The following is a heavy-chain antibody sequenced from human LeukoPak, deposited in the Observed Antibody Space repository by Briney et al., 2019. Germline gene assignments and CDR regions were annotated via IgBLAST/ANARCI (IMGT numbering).Heavy chain of an antibody. J-gene: IGHJ5*02. D-gene: IGHD1-14*01. V-gene: IGHV4-61*08. CDR2: IYTSGST. CDR1: GGSISSGGYS. CDR3: ARAGGVYWFDP. Sequence: SETLSLTCAVSGGSISSGGYSWSWIRQPPGKGLEWIGYIYTSGSTNYNPSLKSRVTMSVDTSKNQFSLKLSSVTAADTAVYYCARAGGVYWFDPWGQGTLVTVSS.